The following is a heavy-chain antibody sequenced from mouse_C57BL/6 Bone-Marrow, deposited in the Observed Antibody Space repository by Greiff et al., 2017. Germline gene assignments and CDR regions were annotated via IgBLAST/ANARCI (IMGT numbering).Heavy chain of an antibody. D-gene: IGHD2-5*01. CDR3: ARSNYLYAMDY. CDR2: INPNNGGT. Sequence: VQLQQSGPELVKPGASVKISCKASGYTFTDYYMNRVKQSHGKSLEWIGDINPNNGGTSYNQKFKGKATLTVDKSSSTAYMELRSLTSEDSAVYYCARSNYLYAMDYWGQGTSVTVSS. CDR1: GYTFTDYY. V-gene: IGHV1-26*01. J-gene: IGHJ4*01.